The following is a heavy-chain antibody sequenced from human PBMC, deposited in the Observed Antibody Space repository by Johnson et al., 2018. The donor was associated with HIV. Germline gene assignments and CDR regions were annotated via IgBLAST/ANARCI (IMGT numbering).Heavy chain of an antibody. J-gene: IGHJ3*01. D-gene: IGHD2-21*01. CDR1: GFTFSSYA. CDR2: ISYDGSNK. V-gene: IGHV3-30*04. CDR3: AKAYCPGCDAFDF. Sequence: QVQLVESGGGVVQPGRSLRLSCAASGFTFSSYAMHWVRQAPGKGLEWVAVISYDGSNKYYADSVTGRFTIARENSRNTLYLQMNSLRAEDTAAYYCAKAYCPGCDAFDFWGQGTMVTVSS.